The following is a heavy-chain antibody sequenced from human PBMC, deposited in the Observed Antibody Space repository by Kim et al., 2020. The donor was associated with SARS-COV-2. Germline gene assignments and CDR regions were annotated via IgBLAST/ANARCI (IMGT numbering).Heavy chain of an antibody. D-gene: IGHD3-22*01. J-gene: IGHJ4*02. Sequence: YYADSLKCRLTISRDNSRNKLYLQINSLRADDAAVYCCAKHSRDSYNFHYWGQGTLVTVSS. V-gene: IGHV3-30*02. CDR3: AKHSRDSYNFHY.